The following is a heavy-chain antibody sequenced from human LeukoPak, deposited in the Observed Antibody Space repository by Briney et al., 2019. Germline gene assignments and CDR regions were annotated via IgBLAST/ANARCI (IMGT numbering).Heavy chain of an antibody. CDR2: ISWNSGSI. J-gene: IGHJ4*02. V-gene: IGHV3-9*01. Sequence: GRSLRLSCAASGFTFDDYAMHWVRQAPGKGLEWVSGISWNSGSIGYADSVKGRFTISRDNAKNSLYLQMNSLRAEDTAVYYCARSESLITIDYWGQGTLVTVSS. D-gene: IGHD3-22*01. CDR1: GFTFDDYA. CDR3: ARSESLITIDY.